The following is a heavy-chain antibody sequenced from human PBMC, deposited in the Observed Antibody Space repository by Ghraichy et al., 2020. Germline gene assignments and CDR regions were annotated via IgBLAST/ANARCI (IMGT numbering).Heavy chain of an antibody. V-gene: IGHV3-72*01. Sequence: GESLNISCAASGFTFSDYYMDWVRQAPGKGLEWVGRIRNKVNSYTTEYAASVRGRFTISRDDSKNSLYLQLNSLNIEDTAVYYCARRSASGGWDGFDYWGQGTLVTVSS. CDR2: IRNKVNSYTT. CDR1: GFTFSDYY. D-gene: IGHD6-19*01. J-gene: IGHJ4*02. CDR3: ARRSASGGWDGFDY.